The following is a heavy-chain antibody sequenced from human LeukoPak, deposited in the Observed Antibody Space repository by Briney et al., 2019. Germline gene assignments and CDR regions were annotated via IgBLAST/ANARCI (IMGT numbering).Heavy chain of an antibody. J-gene: IGHJ4*02. CDR1: GFTFSSYA. Sequence: PGGSLRLSCAASGFTFSSYAMSWVRQAPGKGLEWVSAISGSGGSTYYADSVKGRFTISRDNSKNTLYLQMNSLRAEDTAVYYCAKGGRWELSSPLDYWGQGTLVTVSS. V-gene: IGHV3-23*01. CDR3: AKGGRWELSSPLDY. CDR2: ISGSGGST. D-gene: IGHD3-16*02.